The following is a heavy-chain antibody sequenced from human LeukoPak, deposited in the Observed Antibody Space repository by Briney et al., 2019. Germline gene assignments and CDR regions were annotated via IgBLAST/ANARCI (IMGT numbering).Heavy chain of an antibody. J-gene: IGHJ4*02. D-gene: IGHD3-3*01. CDR1: GGTFSSYA. CDR3: ARPSGYYDFWSGYPAFDY. Sequence: GASVKVSCKASGGTFSSYAISWVRQAPGQGLEWMGGIIPSFGTANYAQKFQGRVTITADESTSTAYMELSSLRSEDTAVYYCARPSGYYDFWSGYPAFDYWGQGTLVTVSS. CDR2: IIPSFGTA. V-gene: IGHV1-69*13.